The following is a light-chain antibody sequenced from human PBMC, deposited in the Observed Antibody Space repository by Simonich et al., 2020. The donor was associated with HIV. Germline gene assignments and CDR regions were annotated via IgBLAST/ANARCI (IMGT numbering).Light chain of an antibody. V-gene: IGLV4-69*01. CDR3: QTWGTGFHV. J-gene: IGLJ1*01. Sequence: QLALTQSPSASASLGASVKLTCTRSSGHSSDTIAWHQQQPEKGPRFFMKLNSDGSHSNAQGSTDRFVGSSSGAERYLTISSLQPVDEADYYCQTWGTGFHVFGTGTKVTVL. CDR1: SGHSSDT. CDR2: LNSDGSH.